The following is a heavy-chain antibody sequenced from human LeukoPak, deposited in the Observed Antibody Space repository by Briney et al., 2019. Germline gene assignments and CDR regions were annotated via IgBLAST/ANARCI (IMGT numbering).Heavy chain of an antibody. D-gene: IGHD5-24*01. Sequence: PGGSLRLSCAASGFTFSSYSMNWVRQAPGKGLEWVSSISSSSSYIYYADSVKGRFTISRDNAKNSLYLQMNSLRAEDTAVYYCASEMATGEYYFDYWGQGTLVTVSS. CDR2: ISSSSSYI. J-gene: IGHJ4*02. CDR3: ASEMATGEYYFDY. CDR1: GFTFSSYS. V-gene: IGHV3-21*01.